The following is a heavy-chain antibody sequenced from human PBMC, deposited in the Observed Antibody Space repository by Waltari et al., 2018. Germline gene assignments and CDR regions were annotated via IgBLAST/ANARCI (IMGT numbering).Heavy chain of an antibody. CDR2: SSWNSGSI. V-gene: IGHV3-9*03. CDR1: GFTFDDYA. Sequence: EVQLVESGGGLVQPGRSLRLSCAASGFTFDDYAMHWVRQAPGKGLEWVSGSSWNSGSIGYADSVKGRFTISRDNAKNSLYLQMNSLRAEDMALYYCAADYGDDWYAFDIWGQGTMVTVSS. CDR3: AADYGDDWYAFDI. D-gene: IGHD4-17*01. J-gene: IGHJ3*02.